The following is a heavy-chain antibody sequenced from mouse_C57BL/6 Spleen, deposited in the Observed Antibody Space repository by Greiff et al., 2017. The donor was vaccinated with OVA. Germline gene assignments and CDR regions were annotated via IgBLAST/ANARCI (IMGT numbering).Heavy chain of an antibody. CDR3: ARGGYYSNYDYYAMDY. CDR2: ISDGGSYT. V-gene: IGHV5-4*01. CDR1: GFTFSSYA. D-gene: IGHD2-5*01. J-gene: IGHJ4*01. Sequence: EVHLVESGGGLVKPGGSLKLSCAASGFTFSSYAMSWVRQTPEKRLEWVATISDGGSYTYYPDNVKGRFTISRDNAKNNLYLQMSHLKSEDTAMYYCARGGYYSNYDYYAMDYWGQGTSVTVSS.